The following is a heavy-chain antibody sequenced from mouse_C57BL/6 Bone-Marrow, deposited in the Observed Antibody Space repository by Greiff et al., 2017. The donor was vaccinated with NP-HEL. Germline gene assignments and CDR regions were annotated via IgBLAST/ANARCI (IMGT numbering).Heavy chain of an antibody. CDR1: GFSFNTYA. J-gene: IGHJ4*01. CDR2: IRSKSNNYAT. CDR3: VRQKGTFYYAMDY. V-gene: IGHV10-1*01. Sequence: DVMLVESGGGLVQPKGSLKLSCAASGFSFNTYAMNWVRQAPGKGLEWVARIRSKSNNYATYYADSVKDRFTISRDDSESMLYLQMNNLKTEDTAMYYCVRQKGTFYYAMDYWGQGTSVTVSS.